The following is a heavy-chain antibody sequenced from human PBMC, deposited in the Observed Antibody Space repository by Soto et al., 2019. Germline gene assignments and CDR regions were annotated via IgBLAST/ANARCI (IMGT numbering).Heavy chain of an antibody. CDR2: ISDSDAST. D-gene: IGHD2-15*01. CDR3: AKEVEGGWYYFDY. CDR1: GFTFSTNA. V-gene: IGHV3-23*01. J-gene: IGHJ4*02. Sequence: EVQLLESGGGLVQPGGSLTLSCAASGFTFSTNAMTWARQAAGKGLEWVSPISDSDASTYYADSVKGRFTISRDNSKNTVYLQMNRLRAEDTAVYYCAKEVEGGWYYFDYWGQGTLVTVSS.